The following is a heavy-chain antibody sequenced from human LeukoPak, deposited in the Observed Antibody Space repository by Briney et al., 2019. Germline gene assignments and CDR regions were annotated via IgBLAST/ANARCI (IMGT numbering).Heavy chain of an antibody. CDR3: GSGSYYNPNYYYYGMDV. CDR2: INTNTGNP. J-gene: IGHJ6*02. Sequence: GASVKVSCKASGYTFTSYAMNWVRQAPGQGLEWMGWINTNTGNPTYAQGFTGRFVFSLDTSVSTAYLQISSLKAEDTAVYYCGSGSYYNPNYYYYGMDVWGQGTTVTVSS. CDR1: GYTFTSYA. D-gene: IGHD3-10*01. V-gene: IGHV7-4-1*02.